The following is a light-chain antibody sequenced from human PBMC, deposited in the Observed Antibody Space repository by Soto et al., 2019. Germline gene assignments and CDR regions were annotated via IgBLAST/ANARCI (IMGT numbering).Light chain of an antibody. CDR1: QSVSSN. CDR2: AAS. V-gene: IGKV3-15*01. CDR3: QQYNNWPPLT. J-gene: IGKJ4*01. Sequence: EIVMTQSPATLSVSPGERATISCRASQSVSSNLAWYQQKPGQAPRLLIYAASTRATGIPARFSGSGSGTAYPLNISSLQSEEFAVYYCQQYNNWPPLTFGGGTKVEIK.